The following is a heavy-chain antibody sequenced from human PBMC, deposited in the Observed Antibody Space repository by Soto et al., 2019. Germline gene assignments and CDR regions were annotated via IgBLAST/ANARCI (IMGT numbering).Heavy chain of an antibody. J-gene: IGHJ3*02. CDR2: IYYSGST. D-gene: IGHD3-10*01. Sequence: SDTLSLTCTVSGGSISIYYWSWIRQPPGKGLEWIGYIYYSGSTNYNPSLKSRVTISVDTSKDQFSLKLSSVTAADTAVYYCAREVSDAFDIWGQGTMVTVSS. CDR3: AREVSDAFDI. CDR1: GGSISIYY. V-gene: IGHV4-59*01.